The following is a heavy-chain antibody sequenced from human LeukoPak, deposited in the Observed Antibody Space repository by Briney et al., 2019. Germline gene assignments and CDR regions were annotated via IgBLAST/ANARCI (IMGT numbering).Heavy chain of an antibody. CDR2: IKQDGSEK. CDR3: AREKKSYSGSPFDY. D-gene: IGHD1-26*01. Sequence: GGSLRLSCAASGFTFSSYWMSWVRQAPGKGLEWVANIKQDGSEKYYVDSVKGRFTISRDNAKNSLYLQMNSLRAEDTAVYYCAREKKSYSGSPFDYWGQGTLVTVSS. V-gene: IGHV3-7*03. J-gene: IGHJ4*02. CDR1: GFTFSSYW.